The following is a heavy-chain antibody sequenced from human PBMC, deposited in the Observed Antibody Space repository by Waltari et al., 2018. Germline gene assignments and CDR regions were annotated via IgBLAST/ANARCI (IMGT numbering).Heavy chain of an antibody. CDR1: GGTFSSYA. J-gene: IGHJ4*02. CDR2: LIPIFGTV. Sequence: QVQLVQSGAEVKKPGSSVKVSCKASGGTFSSYAISWVRQDPGQGREWMGGLIPIFGTVNDAQNVQGRVTITADEATSTAYMELSSLRSEDTAVYYCARGIGYSYAFDYWGQGTLVTVAS. CDR3: ARGIGYSYAFDY. V-gene: IGHV1-69*01. D-gene: IGHD5-18*01.